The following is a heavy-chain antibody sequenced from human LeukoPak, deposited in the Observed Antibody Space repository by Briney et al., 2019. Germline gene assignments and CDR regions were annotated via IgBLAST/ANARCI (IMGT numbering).Heavy chain of an antibody. CDR1: GGAISTADYY. Sequence: TLSLTCTVSGGAISTADYYWTWIRQSPGKSLEWSGDVYYGGTTYDNPSLRRRVTISVDACKNQFLLELSRVPDADTALDPHPSLQLRFWYFDPRGRATLVSVPS. J-gene: IGHJ2*01. CDR3: PSLQLRFWYFDP. V-gene: IGHV4-30-4*08. CDR2: VYYGGTT. D-gene: IGHD5-24*01.